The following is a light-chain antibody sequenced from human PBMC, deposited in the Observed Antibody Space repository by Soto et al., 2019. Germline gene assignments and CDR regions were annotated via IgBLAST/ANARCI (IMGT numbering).Light chain of an antibody. CDR1: SIGSKS. V-gene: IGLV3-21*04. CDR2: YDS. J-gene: IGLJ2*01. CDR3: QVRDSSSDHVI. Sequence: SYELTQPPSVSLAPGKTASITCGGNSIGSKSVHWYQQKPGQAPIVVIYYDSDRPSGIPERFAGSNSGNTATLTISRVEAGDEADYYCQVRDSSSDHVIFGGGTKVTVL.